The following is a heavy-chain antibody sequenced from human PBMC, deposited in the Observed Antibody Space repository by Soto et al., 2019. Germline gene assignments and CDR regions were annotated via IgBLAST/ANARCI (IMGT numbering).Heavy chain of an antibody. CDR3: VKGRGLQALTVVAYFDV. D-gene: IGHD2-21*01. CDR1: RFTFSNYA. V-gene: IGHV3-23*01. CDR2: ISGSGSTT. Sequence: PGGSLRLSCAASRFTFSNYAMTWVRQAPGKGLEWVSSISGSGSTTYYADSVKGRFTISRDNSKNTVYLHMNSLRAEDTAVYYCVKGRGLQALTVVAYFDVWGQGNLVTVSS. J-gene: IGHJ4*02.